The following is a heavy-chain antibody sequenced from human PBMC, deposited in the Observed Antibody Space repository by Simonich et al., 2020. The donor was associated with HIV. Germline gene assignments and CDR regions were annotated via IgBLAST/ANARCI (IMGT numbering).Heavy chain of an antibody. CDR2: IKYDGSEK. CDR3: ATDLNWSGG. V-gene: IGHV3-7*01. CDR1: GFTFSSYW. J-gene: IGHJ4*02. D-gene: IGHD1-1*01. Sequence: EVQLVESGGDLVQPGGSLRLSCAASGFTFSSYWMTWVRQAPGKGLGWVANIKYDGSEKFYVDSVKGRFTISRDNAKNSLDLQMNSLRAEDTAVYYCATDLNWSGGWGQGTLVTVSS.